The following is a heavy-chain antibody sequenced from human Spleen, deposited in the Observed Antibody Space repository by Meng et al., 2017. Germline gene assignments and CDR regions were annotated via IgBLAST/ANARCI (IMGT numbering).Heavy chain of an antibody. Sequence: ASVKVSCKASGYTFTDYYMHWVRQAPGQGLEWMGRINLNSGAANYAQKFQGRVTMTTDTSISTVYMDLSSLTSDDTAVYYCTRVKDTTVVVFSEKFDYWGQGTLVTVSS. D-gene: IGHD5-18*01. V-gene: IGHV1-2*06. CDR3: TRVKDTTVVVFSEKFDY. J-gene: IGHJ4*02. CDR1: GYTFTDYY. CDR2: INLNSGAA.